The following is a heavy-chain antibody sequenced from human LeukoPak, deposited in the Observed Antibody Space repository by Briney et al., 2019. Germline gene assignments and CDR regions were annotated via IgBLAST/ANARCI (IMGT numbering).Heavy chain of an antibody. CDR2: INPNSGGT. V-gene: IGHV1-2*02. CDR1: GFRFTGYY. CDR3: ARSDAHYYGSGSYYRGFDP. D-gene: IGHD3-10*01. Sequence: ASVKVSCKASGFRFTGYYMHWVRQAPGQGLEWMGWINPNSGGTNYAQKFQGRVTMTRDTSISTAYMELSRLRSDDTAVYYCARSDAHYYGSGSYYRGFDPWGQGTLVTVSS. J-gene: IGHJ5*02.